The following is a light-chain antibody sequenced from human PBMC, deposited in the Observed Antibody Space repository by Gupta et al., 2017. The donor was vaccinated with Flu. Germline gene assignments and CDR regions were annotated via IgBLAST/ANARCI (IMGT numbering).Light chain of an antibody. CDR1: QSVSSN. V-gene: IGKV3-15*01. J-gene: IGKJ2*01. Sequence: GQKATLSCRASQSVSSNWAWYQQKPGQSPRLLIYDASTRSTGIPARFSGSGSGTEFPLTIGSLQSEDFAVYSCQQYDSWPQTFGQGTKLEI. CDR3: QQYDSWPQT. CDR2: DAS.